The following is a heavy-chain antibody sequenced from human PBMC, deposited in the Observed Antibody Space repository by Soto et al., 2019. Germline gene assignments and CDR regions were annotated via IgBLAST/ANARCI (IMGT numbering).Heavy chain of an antibody. CDR3: ATDGGGYICGLPRH. J-gene: IGHJ4*02. CDR1: GFTFSSSA. D-gene: IGHD1-26*01. Sequence: SVKVSCKTSGFTFSSSAVHWVRQARGHRLQWIGWIDVGSANANYAHMLQERVTISRDMSTSTAYMELSSLRPEDTAVYYCATDGGGYICGLPRHWARGTPVPVSS. V-gene: IGHV1-58*01. CDR2: IDVGSANA.